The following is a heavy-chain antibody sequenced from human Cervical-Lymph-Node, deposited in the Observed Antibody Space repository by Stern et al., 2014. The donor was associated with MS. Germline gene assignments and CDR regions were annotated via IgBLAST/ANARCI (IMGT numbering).Heavy chain of an antibody. CDR1: GYSFTNYW. J-gene: IGHJ6*02. V-gene: IGHV5-51*03. Sequence: VQLVQSGAEVKAPGESLKISCKVSGYSFTNYWIAWVRQMPGQGLEWTGIFYPGAAYIRYSPSFQGQVTISADKSISAAYLQWSSLKASDTAVYYCARSRGLTQTDGMDVWGQGTTVTVSS. CDR2: FYPGAAYI. CDR3: ARSRGLTQTDGMDV.